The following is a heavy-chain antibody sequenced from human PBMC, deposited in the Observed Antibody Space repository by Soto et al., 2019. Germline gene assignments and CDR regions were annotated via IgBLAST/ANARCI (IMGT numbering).Heavy chain of an antibody. CDR1: GFTFSTYA. D-gene: IGHD2-2*01. CDR2: ISASGGGT. J-gene: IGHJ1*01. Sequence: EVQLLESGGGLVQPGGSLRLSCAASGFTFSTYAMSWVRQAPGKGLEWVSSISASGGGTYYADSVKGRLTISRDNSKHTVYLQMNSLKGEDTAVYYCAKATHSGEGQYCFTTSCTAEYFQHWGQGTLVAVSS. V-gene: IGHV3-23*01. CDR3: AKATHSGEGQYCFTTSCTAEYFQH.